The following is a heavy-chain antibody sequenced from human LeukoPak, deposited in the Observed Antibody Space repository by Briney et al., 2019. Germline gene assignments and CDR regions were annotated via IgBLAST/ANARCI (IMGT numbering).Heavy chain of an antibody. CDR3: ACLTTADAFDI. J-gene: IGHJ3*02. V-gene: IGHV4-38-2*02. CDR1: GYSISSGYY. D-gene: IGHD3-22*01. Sequence: PSETLSLTCTVSGYSISSGYYWGWIRQPPGKGLEWIGSIYHSGSTYYNPSLKSRVTISVDTSKNQFSLKLSSVTAADTAVYYCACLTTADAFDIWGQGTMVTVSS. CDR2: IYHSGST.